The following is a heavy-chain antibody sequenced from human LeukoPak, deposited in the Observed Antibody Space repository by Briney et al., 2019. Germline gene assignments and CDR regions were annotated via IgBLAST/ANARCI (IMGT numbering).Heavy chain of an antibody. CDR2: IKQDESEK. Sequence: PGRSLRLSCAASGFTFSSCWMSWVRQAPGKGLEWVANIKQDESEKYYVDSVKGRFTISRDNAKNSLYLQMNSLRAEDTAVYYCARVRYTYGPDYWGQGTLVTVSS. D-gene: IGHD5-18*01. J-gene: IGHJ4*02. V-gene: IGHV3-7*01. CDR3: ARVRYTYGPDY. CDR1: GFTFSSCW.